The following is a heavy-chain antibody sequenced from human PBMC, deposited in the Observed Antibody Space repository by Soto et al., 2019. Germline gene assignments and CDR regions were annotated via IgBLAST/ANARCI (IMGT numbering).Heavy chain of an antibody. J-gene: IGHJ3*02. CDR3: AKDIGHCSSTSCFSLDI. CDR2: ISCNSGSI. V-gene: IGHV3-9*01. D-gene: IGHD2-2*01. Sequence: EVQLVESGGGLVQPGRSLRLSCAASGFTFDDYAMHWVRQAPGKGLERVSGISCNSGSIGYADSVKGRFTISRDNAKNSLYLQMNSLRAEDTALYYCAKDIGHCSSTSCFSLDIWGQGTMVTVSS. CDR1: GFTFDDYA.